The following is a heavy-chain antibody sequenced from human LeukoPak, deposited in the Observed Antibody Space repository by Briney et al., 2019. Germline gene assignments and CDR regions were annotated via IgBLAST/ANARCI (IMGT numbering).Heavy chain of an antibody. CDR3: ASTRRAPTYYYGSGSYRSPYNWFDP. CDR1: GGSFSCYY. D-gene: IGHD3-10*01. J-gene: IGHJ5*02. CDR2: INHSGST. V-gene: IGHV4-34*01. Sequence: SETLSLTCAVYGGSFSCYYWSWIRQPPGKGLEWIGEINHSGSTNYNPSLKSRVTISVDTSKNQFSLKLSSVTAADTAVYYCASTRRAPTYYYGSGSYRSPYNWFDPWGQGTLVTVSS.